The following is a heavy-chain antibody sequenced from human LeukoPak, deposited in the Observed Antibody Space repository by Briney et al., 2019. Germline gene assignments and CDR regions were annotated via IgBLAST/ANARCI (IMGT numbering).Heavy chain of an antibody. V-gene: IGHV4-59*01. J-gene: IGHJ6*02. CDR1: GGSISSYY. CDR2: IYYSGST. Sequence: SETLSLTCTVSGGSISSYYWSWIRQPPGNGLEWIGYIYYSGSTNYNPSLKSRVTISVDTSKNQFSLKLSSVTAADTAVYYCASQGAIAAAGPPYYYYGMDVWGQGTTVTVSS. D-gene: IGHD6-13*01. CDR3: ASQGAIAAAGPPYYYYGMDV.